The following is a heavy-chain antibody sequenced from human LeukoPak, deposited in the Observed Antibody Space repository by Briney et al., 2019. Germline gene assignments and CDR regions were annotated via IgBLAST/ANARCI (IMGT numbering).Heavy chain of an antibody. D-gene: IGHD3-22*01. Sequence: GRSLRLSCAASGFTFSSYAMHWVRQAPGKGLEWVAVISYDGSNKYYADSVKGRFTISRDNSKNTLYLQMNSLRAEDTAVYYCARDGLDYYDSSGYYSRPLYYFDYWGQGTLVTVSS. CDR3: ARDGLDYYDSSGYYSRPLYYFDY. CDR1: GFTFSSYA. CDR2: ISYDGSNK. V-gene: IGHV3-30-3*01. J-gene: IGHJ4*02.